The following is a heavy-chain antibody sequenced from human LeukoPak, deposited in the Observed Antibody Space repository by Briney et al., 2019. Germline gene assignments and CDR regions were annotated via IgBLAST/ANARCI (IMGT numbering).Heavy chain of an antibody. D-gene: IGHD6-13*01. V-gene: IGHV4-34*01. CDR2: INHSGST. CDR1: GGSFSDYY. J-gene: IGHJ2*01. CDR3: ARGDSSSWDIVGRYFDL. Sequence: SETLSLICAVYGGSFSDYYWSWIRQPPGKGLEWIGEINHSGSTNYNPSLKSRVTISVDTSKNQISLKLSSVTAADTAVYYCARGDSSSWDIVGRYFDLWGRGTLVTVSS.